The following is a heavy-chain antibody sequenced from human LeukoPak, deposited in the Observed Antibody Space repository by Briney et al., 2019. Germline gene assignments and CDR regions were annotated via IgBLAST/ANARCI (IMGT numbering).Heavy chain of an antibody. CDR3: ARVRAYGSGSYMFDY. J-gene: IGHJ4*02. CDR2: IYYSGST. Sequence: SETLSLTCTVSGGSISSYHWSWIRQPPGKGLEWIGYIYYSGSTNYNPSLKSRVTISIDTSKNQFSLKLNSVTAADTAVYYCARVRAYGSGSYMFDYWGQGTLVTVSS. D-gene: IGHD3-10*01. V-gene: IGHV4-59*01. CDR1: GGSISSYH.